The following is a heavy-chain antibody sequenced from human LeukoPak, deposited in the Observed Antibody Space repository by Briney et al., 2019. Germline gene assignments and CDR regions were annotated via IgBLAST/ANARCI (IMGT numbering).Heavy chain of an antibody. D-gene: IGHD6-19*01. CDR2: ISAYNGNT. J-gene: IGHJ4*02. CDR3: ARERSGWYVDY. V-gene: IGHV1-18*01. CDR1: GYTFTSYG. Sequence: ASLKVSCKASGYTFTSYGISLVRQAPGHGLEWMGWISAYNGNTNYAQKLQGRVTMTTDTSTSTAYMELRSLRSDDTAVYYWARERSGWYVDYWGQGTLVTVSS.